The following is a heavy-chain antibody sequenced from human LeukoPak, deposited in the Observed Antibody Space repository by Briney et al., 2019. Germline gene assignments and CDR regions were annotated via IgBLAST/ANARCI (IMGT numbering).Heavy chain of an antibody. V-gene: IGHV3-23*01. D-gene: IGHD1-26*01. CDR2: ISGSGLTT. CDR3: AKERREQSRDNYFDY. J-gene: IGHJ4*02. CDR1: GFTLSDHY. Sequence: GGSLRLSCAASGFTLSDHYMDWVRLAPGRGLEWVSVISGSGLTTFYADSVKGRFTISRDNSKNTLYLQMNSLRAEDTAVYYCAKERREQSRDNYFDYWGQGTLVTVSS.